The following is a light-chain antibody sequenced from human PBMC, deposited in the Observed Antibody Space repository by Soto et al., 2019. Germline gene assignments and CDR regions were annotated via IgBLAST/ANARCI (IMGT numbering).Light chain of an antibody. Sequence: EIVLPQSPGTLSLSPGEIGTLSCSASQSVSSSYLAWYQQKPGQAPRLLIYGASTRATGIPDRFSGSGSGTDFTLTISRLEPEDFALFYCQQYGSSPRTCGKGTTVDLK. CDR2: GAS. J-gene: IGKJ1*01. CDR1: QSVSSSY. CDR3: QQYGSSPRT. V-gene: IGKV3-20*01.